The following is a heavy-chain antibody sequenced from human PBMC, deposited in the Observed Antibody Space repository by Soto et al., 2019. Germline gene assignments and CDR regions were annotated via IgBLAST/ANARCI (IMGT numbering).Heavy chain of an antibody. J-gene: IGHJ4*02. D-gene: IGHD5-12*01. V-gene: IGHV3-23*01. CDR2: ISGSGGST. CDR3: ATIPLEMATIIAAFFDY. CDR1: GFTFSSYA. Sequence: ASVKVSCAASGFTFSSYAMSWVRQAPGKGLEWVSAISGSGGSTYYADSVKGRFTISRDNSKNTLYMQMNSLRAEDTAVYYCATIPLEMATIIAAFFDYWGQGTLVTVSS.